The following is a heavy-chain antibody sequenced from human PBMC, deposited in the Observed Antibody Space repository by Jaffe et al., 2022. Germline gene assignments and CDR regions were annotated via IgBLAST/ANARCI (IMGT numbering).Heavy chain of an antibody. V-gene: IGHV3-53*02. J-gene: IGHJ4*02. CDR2: IYIGGTT. CDR3: ARRYCSGGGCYSADGLHFDY. Sequence: EVQLVETGGGLIQPGGSLRLSCAASGFTVSYNYMTWVRQAPGKGLEWVSLIYIGGTTYYADSVKGRFTVSRDNSKNTLYLQMNNLRAEDTAMYYCARRYCSGGGCYSADGLHFDYWGQGTLVTVSS. CDR1: GFTVSYNY. D-gene: IGHD2-15*01.